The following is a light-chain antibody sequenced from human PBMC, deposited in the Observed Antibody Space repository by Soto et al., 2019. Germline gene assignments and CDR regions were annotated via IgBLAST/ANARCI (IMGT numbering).Light chain of an antibody. J-gene: IGKJ4*01. CDR1: QSVGRNY. V-gene: IGKV3-20*01. CDR3: QQYAESPLT. CDR2: AAS. Sequence: EIVLTQSPGTLSLSPGERATLSCRASQSVGRNYLAWYQQKPGQAPRLLIHAASRRATGIPDTFSGSGSETDFTLTISRLEPEDFAVYYCQQYAESPLTFGGGTKVEIK.